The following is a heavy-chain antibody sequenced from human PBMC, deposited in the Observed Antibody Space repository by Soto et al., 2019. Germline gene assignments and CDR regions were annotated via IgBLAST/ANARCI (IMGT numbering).Heavy chain of an antibody. J-gene: IGHJ4*02. CDR1: GASISSGGYY. CDR3: ARVGGPYYYVSGTYFFDY. D-gene: IGHD3-10*01. CDR2: IYYNGDT. Sequence: SETLSLTCTVSGASISSGGYYWSWIRQLPGKGLEWIGYIYYNGDTYYNPSLESRVSISVHTSENQFSLRLTSVTAADTAVYYCARVGGPYYYVSGTYFFDYWGLGTRVTVAS. V-gene: IGHV4-31*02.